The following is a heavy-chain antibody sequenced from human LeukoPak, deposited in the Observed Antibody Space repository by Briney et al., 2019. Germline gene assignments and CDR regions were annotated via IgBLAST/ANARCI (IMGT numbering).Heavy chain of an antibody. CDR2: IYYSGST. CDR3: VTAAAKSGDYYYMDV. V-gene: IGHV4-59*08. J-gene: IGHJ6*03. Sequence: KTSETLSLTCTVSGGSISSYYWSWIRQPPGKGLEWIGYIYYSGSTNYNPSLKSRVTISVDTSKNQFSLKLSSVTAADTAVYYCVTAAAKSGDYYYMDVWGKGTTVTVSS. CDR1: GGSISSYY. D-gene: IGHD3-10*01.